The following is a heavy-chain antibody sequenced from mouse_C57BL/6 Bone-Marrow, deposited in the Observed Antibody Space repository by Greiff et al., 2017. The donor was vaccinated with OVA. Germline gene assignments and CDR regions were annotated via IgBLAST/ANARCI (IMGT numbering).Heavy chain of an antibody. J-gene: IGHJ2*01. CDR2: IYPGSGNT. D-gene: IGHD1-1*01. V-gene: IGHV1-76*01. Sequence: QVQLKESGAELVRPGASVKLSCKASGYTFTDYYINWVKQRPGQGLEWIARIYPGSGNTYYNEKFKGKATLTAEKSSSTAYMQLSSLTSEDSAVYFCARGSPLIYYYGILDYWGQGTTLTVSS. CDR1: GYTFTDYY. CDR3: ARGSPLIYYYGILDY.